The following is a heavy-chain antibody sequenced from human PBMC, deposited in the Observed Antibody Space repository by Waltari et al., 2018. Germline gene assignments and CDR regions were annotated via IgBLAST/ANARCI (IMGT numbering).Heavy chain of an antibody. CDR2: IKEDGSET. CDR1: GFTYSNHW. CDR3: SDPPSDF. Sequence: EVQLVESGGGLVQPGGSLRLACKASGFTYSNHWMSWVRQAPGKGLEWVARIKEDGSETNYVESVKGRFTISRDNARNSLYLQMNSLRAEDTAVYYCSDPPSDFWGQGKLVIVSS. J-gene: IGHJ4*02. V-gene: IGHV3-7*03. D-gene: IGHD2-21*01.